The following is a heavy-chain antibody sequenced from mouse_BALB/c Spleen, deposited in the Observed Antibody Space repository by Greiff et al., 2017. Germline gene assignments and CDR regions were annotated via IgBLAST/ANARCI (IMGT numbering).Heavy chain of an antibody. Sequence: EVQLQQSGAELVKPGASVKLSCTASGFNIKDTYMHWVKQRPEQGLEWIGRIDPANGNTKYDPKFQGKATITADTSSNTAYLQLSSLTSEDTAVYYCANAYGNFLYYAMDYWGQGTSVTVSS. V-gene: IGHV14-3*02. CDR2: IDPANGNT. D-gene: IGHD2-1*01. J-gene: IGHJ4*01. CDR1: GFNIKDTY. CDR3: ANAYGNFLYYAMDY.